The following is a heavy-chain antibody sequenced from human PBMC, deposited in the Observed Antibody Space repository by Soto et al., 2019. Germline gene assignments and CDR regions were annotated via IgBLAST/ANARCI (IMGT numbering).Heavy chain of an antibody. V-gene: IGHV4-34*01. J-gene: IGHJ4*02. CDR2: INHRGST. D-gene: IGHD1-26*01. Sequence: SETLSLTCAVYGGSFSGYYWSWIRQPPGKGLEWIGEINHRGSTNYNPSLKRRVTISVDTSKNQFSLKLRSVTAADTAVYYCARLGGSYAVPHFDYWGQGTLVTVSS. CDR1: GGSFSGYY. CDR3: ARLGGSYAVPHFDY.